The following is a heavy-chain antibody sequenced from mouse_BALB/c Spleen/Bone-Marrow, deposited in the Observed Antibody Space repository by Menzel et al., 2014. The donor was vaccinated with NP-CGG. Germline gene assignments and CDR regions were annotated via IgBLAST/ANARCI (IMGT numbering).Heavy chain of an antibody. J-gene: IGHJ2*02. CDR2: IDPANGNT. CDR3: ATYYYGYYFDY. Sequence: EVKLVESGAELVKPGASVKLSCTASGFNIKDTYMHWVKQGPEQGLEWIGRIDPANGNTKYDPKFQGKATITADTSSNTACLQLSSLTSEDTAVYYCATYYYGYYFDYWGQGTSLTVSS. D-gene: IGHD1-2*01. V-gene: IGHV14-3*02. CDR1: GFNIKDTY.